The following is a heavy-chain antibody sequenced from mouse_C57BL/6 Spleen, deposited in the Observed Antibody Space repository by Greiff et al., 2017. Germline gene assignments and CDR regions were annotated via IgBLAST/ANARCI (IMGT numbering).Heavy chain of an antibody. V-gene: IGHV1-69*01. D-gene: IGHD2-4*01. CDR2: IDPSDSYT. CDR1: GYTFTSYW. J-gene: IGHJ3*01. CDR3: AIYYDYGFAY. Sequence: QVQLQQPGAELVMPGASVKLSCKASGYTFTSYWMHWVKQRPGQGLEWIGEIDPSDSYTNYNQKFKGKSTLTVDKSSSTAYMQLSSLTSEDSAVYYCAIYYDYGFAYWGQGTLVTVSA.